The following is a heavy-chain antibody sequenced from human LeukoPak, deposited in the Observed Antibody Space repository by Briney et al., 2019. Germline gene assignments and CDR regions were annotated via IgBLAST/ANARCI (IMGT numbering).Heavy chain of an antibody. CDR3: ARGWQINSSGGFVDP. D-gene: IGHD6-6*01. CDR1: GYGFTDYY. V-gene: IGHV1-2*02. CDR2: INPSSGAT. Sequence: ASLKVSWQASGYGFTDYYVHWIRQAPGQGLEWMGWINPSSGATIYAQKFQGRVTMTRDTFTTTAYMEINSLVSDDTAVYYCARGWQINSSGGFVDPWGQGTLVTVSS. J-gene: IGHJ5*02.